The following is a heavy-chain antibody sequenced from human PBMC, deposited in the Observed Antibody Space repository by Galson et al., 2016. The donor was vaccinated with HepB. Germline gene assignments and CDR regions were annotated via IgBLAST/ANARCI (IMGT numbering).Heavy chain of an antibody. CDR2: SYHSGST. CDR1: GGSISSNGYY. CDR3: ASLFGGWPPAFDI. V-gene: IGHV4-39*01. D-gene: IGHD2-15*01. J-gene: IGHJ3*02. Sequence: ETLSLTCTVSGGSISSNGYYWGWIRQPPGKGLEWIGTSYHSGSTYYNPSLKSRVTISVNTSKNQFSLKLSSVTAADTAIYYCASLFGGWPPAFDIWGQGTMVTVSS.